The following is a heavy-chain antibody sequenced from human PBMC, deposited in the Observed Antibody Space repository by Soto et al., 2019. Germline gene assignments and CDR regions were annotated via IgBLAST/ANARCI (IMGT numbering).Heavy chain of an antibody. J-gene: IGHJ4*02. CDR2: ISAHNGNT. V-gene: IGHV1-18*01. CDR1: GYAFTTYG. Sequence: QVHLVQSGAEVKKPRASVKVSCKGSGYAFTTYGITWVRQAPGQGLEWRGWISAHNGNTNYAQKLQGRVTVTRDTSPSTAYMELRSLRSDDTAVYYCARGRYGDYWGQGALVTVSS. CDR3: ARGRYGDY. D-gene: IGHD1-1*01.